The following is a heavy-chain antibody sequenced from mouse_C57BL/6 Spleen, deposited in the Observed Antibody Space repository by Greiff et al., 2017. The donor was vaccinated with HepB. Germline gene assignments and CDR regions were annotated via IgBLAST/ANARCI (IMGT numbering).Heavy chain of an antibody. CDR1: GYTFTDYY. D-gene: IGHD2-3*01. CDR3: ARYHDGYYVWFAY. CDR2: INPNNGGT. J-gene: IGHJ3*01. V-gene: IGHV1-26*01. Sequence: VQLQQSGPELVKPGASVKISCKASGYTFTDYYMNWVKQSHGKSLEWIGDINPNNGGTSYNQKFKGKATLTVDKSSSTAYMELRSLTSEDSAVYYCARYHDGYYVWFAYWGQGTLVTVSA.